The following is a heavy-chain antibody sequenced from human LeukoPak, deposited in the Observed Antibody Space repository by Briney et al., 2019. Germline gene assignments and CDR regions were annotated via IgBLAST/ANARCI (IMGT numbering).Heavy chain of an antibody. J-gene: IGHJ1*01. CDR1: VYPFSLFS. V-gene: IGHV3-30*18. CDR3: GKDNNFSESSTYYQNFEL. Sequence: GGSQSLSCGASVYPFSLFSVHWGPEAREGGVGWVTVVSYGCGHKYYPGSVKGLVTVSRDNSKNTLYLQMNSLRAKDTAVYKCGKDNNFSESSTYYQNFELWGQGTLVTVSS. D-gene: IGHD3-22*01. CDR2: VSYGCGHK.